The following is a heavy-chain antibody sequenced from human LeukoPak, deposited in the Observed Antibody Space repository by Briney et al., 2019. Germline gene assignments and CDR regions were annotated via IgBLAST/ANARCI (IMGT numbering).Heavy chain of an antibody. CDR1: GYSISSGYY. J-gene: IGHJ3*02. Sequence: SETLSLTCTVSGYSISSGYYWGWIRQPPGKGLEWIGSIYTSGSTNYNPSLKSRVTISLDTSKNQFSLKLTSVTAADTAVYYCVRAGRWEGRPHAFDIWGQGTMVTVSS. D-gene: IGHD1-26*01. CDR2: IYTSGST. V-gene: IGHV4-38-2*02. CDR3: VRAGRWEGRPHAFDI.